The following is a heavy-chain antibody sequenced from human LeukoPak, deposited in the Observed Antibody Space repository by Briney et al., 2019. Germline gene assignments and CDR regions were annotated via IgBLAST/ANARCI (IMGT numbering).Heavy chain of an antibody. J-gene: IGHJ4*02. D-gene: IGHD3-22*01. CDR3: ARRYYDSSGYCLFDY. V-gene: IGHV1-3*01. CDR1: GYTFTSYA. CDR2: INAGNGNT. Sequence: ASVKVSCKASGYTFTSYAMHWVRQVPGQRLEWMGWINAGNGNTKYSQKFQGRVTITRDTSASTAYMELSSLRSEDTAVYYCARRYYDSSGYCLFDYWGQGTPVTVSS.